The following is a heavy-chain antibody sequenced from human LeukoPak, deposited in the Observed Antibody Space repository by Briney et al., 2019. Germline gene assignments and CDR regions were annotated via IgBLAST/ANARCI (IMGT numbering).Heavy chain of an antibody. CDR3: ASPRRDYRYTFDY. V-gene: IGHV1-2*02. J-gene: IGHJ4*02. CDR2: IKPSSGDT. D-gene: IGHD3-16*01. CDR1: GYTFTGDQ. Sequence: GASVKVSCKASGYTFTGDQIYWLRQAPGQGLEWVGWIKPSSGDTLYEQKFQGRVTMTRDKSISSAYMELSSLRSDDTAVYYCASPRRDYRYTFDYWGQGTLVTVSS.